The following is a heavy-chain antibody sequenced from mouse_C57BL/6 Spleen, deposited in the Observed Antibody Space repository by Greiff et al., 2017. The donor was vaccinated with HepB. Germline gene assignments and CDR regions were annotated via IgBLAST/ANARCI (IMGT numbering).Heavy chain of an antibody. CDR2: ISSGSSTI. CDR1: GFTFSDYG. V-gene: IGHV5-17*01. J-gene: IGHJ3*01. CDR3: ARPYYGSSYGAY. Sequence: EVHLVESGGGLVKPGGSLKLSCAASGFTFSDYGMHWVRQAPEKGLEWVAYISSGSSTIYYADTVKGRFTISRDNAKNTLFLQMTSLRSEDTAMYYCARPYYGSSYGAYWGQGTLVTVSA. D-gene: IGHD1-1*01.